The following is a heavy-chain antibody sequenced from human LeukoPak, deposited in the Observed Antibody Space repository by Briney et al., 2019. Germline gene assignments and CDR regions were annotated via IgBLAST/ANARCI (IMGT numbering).Heavy chain of an antibody. V-gene: IGHV3-53*01. CDR2: IYSGGST. CDR1: GFIFSDYY. CDR3: ARRPAIRLGAFDV. J-gene: IGHJ3*01. Sequence: PGGSLRLSCAASGFIFSDYYMSWVRQAPGKGLEWVSVIYSGGSTYYADSVKGRFTFSRDNSKNTLYFQMDSLRAEDTAVYYCARRPAIRLGAFDVWGQGTMVTVSS. D-gene: IGHD5-24*01.